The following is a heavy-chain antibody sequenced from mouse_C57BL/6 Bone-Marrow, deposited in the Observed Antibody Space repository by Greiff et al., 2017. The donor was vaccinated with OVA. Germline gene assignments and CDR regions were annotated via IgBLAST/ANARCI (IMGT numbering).Heavy chain of an antibody. D-gene: IGHD2-4*01. CDR1: GYAFSSYW. CDR3: AKWNDYYCRDWYFDV. J-gene: IGHJ1*03. V-gene: IGHV1-80*01. CDR2: IYPGDGDT. Sequence: QVQLQQSGAELAKPGASVKLSCKASGYAFSSYWMNWVKQRPGKGLEWIGQIYPGDGDTNYNGKFKGKATLTADKSSSTAYMQLSSLTSEDSAVYFCAKWNDYYCRDWYFDVWGTGTTVTVSA.